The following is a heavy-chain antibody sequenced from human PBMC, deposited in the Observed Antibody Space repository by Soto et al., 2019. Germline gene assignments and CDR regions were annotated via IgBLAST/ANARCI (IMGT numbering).Heavy chain of an antibody. V-gene: IGHV2-5*08. D-gene: IGHD3-3*01. CDR2: IYASDSE. CDR1: RFSLSTSGMC. J-gene: IGHJ5*02. Sequence: SGPTLVNPTQPLTLTGTFSRFSLSTSGMCVSWTRQPPGKGLEWLAIIYASDSEYYSPSLKDRLTITKDTSKNEVILTMTNMEIVDTATYFCAHRRSVASRSWFDPWGQGTLVTVSS. CDR3: AHRRSVASRSWFDP.